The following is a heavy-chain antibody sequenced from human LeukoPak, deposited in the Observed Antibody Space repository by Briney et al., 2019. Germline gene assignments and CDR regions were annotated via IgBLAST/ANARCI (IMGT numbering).Heavy chain of an antibody. V-gene: IGHV6-1*01. CDR3: ARGRRRDGYRQNWFDP. CDR2: TYYRSKWYN. J-gene: IGHJ5*02. CDR1: GDSVSSNSAA. D-gene: IGHD5-24*01. Sequence: SQTLSLTCAISGDSVSSNSAAWNWIRQSPSRGLEWLGRTYYRSKWYNDYAVSVKSRITINPDTSKNQFSLQLNSVTPEDTAVYYCARGRRRDGYRQNWFDPWGQGTLVTVSS.